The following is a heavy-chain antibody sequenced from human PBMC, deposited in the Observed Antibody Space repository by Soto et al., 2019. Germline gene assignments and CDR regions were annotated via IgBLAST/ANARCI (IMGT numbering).Heavy chain of an antibody. V-gene: IGHV3-23*01. Sequence: EVQLLDSGGGLVQPGGSLRLSCAASGFTFNNYAMTWFRQAPGKGLEWVPALSGGGENTSYADSVKGRFTVASDGSKNTLYLQMSSLRAEDTALYYCAKGRGGSGSLTPRVDFWGQGTLVTVSS. CDR3: AKGRGGSGSLTPRVDF. J-gene: IGHJ4*02. CDR1: GFTFNNYA. D-gene: IGHD3-10*01. CDR2: LSGGGENT.